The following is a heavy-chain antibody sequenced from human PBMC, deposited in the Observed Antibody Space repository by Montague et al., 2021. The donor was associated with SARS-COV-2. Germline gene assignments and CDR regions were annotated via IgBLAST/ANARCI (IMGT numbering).Heavy chain of an antibody. CDR1: GGSISSGTYY. V-gene: IGHV4-39*01. CDR2: INYSGKT. CDR3: ARRAQWQLSWFFDL. J-gene: IGHJ2*01. Sequence: SETLSLTCTVSGGSISSGTYYWGWVRQPPGKGLEWIGTINYSGKTYYNPSLKSRVTISVDTSKNQFSLTVTSATAADTAVYYCARRAQWQLSWFFDLWGRGTLVTVSS. D-gene: IGHD6-19*01.